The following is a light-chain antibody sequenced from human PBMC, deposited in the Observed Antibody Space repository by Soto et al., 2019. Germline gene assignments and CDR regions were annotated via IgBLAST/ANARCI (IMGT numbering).Light chain of an antibody. Sequence: QSVLTQPASVSGSPGQSITISCTGTSSDVGGYNYVSWYQQHLGKAPKVMLYDVSNRPSGVSNRFSGSKSGNTASLTISGLQAEDEADHYCSSYTSSSTLVFATGTKVTVL. CDR3: SSYTSSSTLV. J-gene: IGLJ1*01. V-gene: IGLV2-14*01. CDR1: SSDVGGYNY. CDR2: DVS.